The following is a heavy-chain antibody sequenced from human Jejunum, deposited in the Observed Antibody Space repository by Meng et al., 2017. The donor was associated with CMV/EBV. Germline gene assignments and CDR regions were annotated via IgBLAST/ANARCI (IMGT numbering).Heavy chain of an antibody. V-gene: IGHV3-30-3*01. CDR2: ISNDGDTT. J-gene: IGHJ4*02. Sequence: AASGFTFRNYPIHWVRQAPDKGLEWVAGISNDGDTTYLPDSVKGRFSISRDNSKNTVYLQMNSLRGEDTAVYYCARENDYRNYFDSWGRGTLVTVSS. CDR3: ARENDYRNYFDS. D-gene: IGHD4-11*01. CDR1: GFTFRNYP.